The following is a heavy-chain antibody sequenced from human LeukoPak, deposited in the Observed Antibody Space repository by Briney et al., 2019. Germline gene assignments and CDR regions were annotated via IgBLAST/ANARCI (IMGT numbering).Heavy chain of an antibody. V-gene: IGHV4-61*01. CDR2: IYYSGST. Sequence: SETLSLTCTVSGYSISSGYYWGWIRQPPGKGLEWIGYIYYSGSTNYNPSLKSRVTISVDTSKNQFSLKLSSVTAADTAVYYCARGVGGSNYYYYYMDVWGKGTTVTISS. CDR1: GYSISSGYY. CDR3: ARGVGGSNYYYYYMDV. D-gene: IGHD1-26*01. J-gene: IGHJ6*03.